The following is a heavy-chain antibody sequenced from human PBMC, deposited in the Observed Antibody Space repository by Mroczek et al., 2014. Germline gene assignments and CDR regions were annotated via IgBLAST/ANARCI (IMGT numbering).Heavy chain of an antibody. Sequence: ESGGGLVQPGGSLRLSCAASGFTFSSYAMSWVRQAPGKGLEWVSAISGSGGSTYYADSVKGRFTISRDNSKNTLYLQMNSLRAEDTAVYYCAKDPANEYQLLYPYYFDYWGQGTLVTVSS. CDR1: GFTFSSYA. D-gene: IGHD2-2*02. V-gene: IGHV3-23*01. CDR3: AKDPANEYQLLYPYYFDY. CDR2: ISGSGGST. J-gene: IGHJ4*02.